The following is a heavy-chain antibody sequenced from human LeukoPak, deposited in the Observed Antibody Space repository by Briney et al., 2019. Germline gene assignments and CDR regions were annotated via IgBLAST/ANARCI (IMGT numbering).Heavy chain of an antibody. Sequence: GGSLRLSCAASGFTFSSYAMHWVRQAPGKGLEWVAVISYDGSNKYYADSVKGRFTISRDNSKNTLYLQMNSLRAEDTAVYYCAKDVLRFLDGFDYWGQGTLVTVSS. CDR3: AKDVLRFLDGFDY. J-gene: IGHJ4*02. V-gene: IGHV3-30*04. D-gene: IGHD3-3*01. CDR2: ISYDGSNK. CDR1: GFTFSSYA.